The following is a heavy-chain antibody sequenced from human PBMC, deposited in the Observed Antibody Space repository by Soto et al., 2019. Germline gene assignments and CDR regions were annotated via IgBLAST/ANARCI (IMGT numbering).Heavy chain of an antibody. V-gene: IGHV4-34*01. J-gene: IGHJ4*02. Sequence: QVQLQQWGAGLLKPSETLSLTCAVYGGSFSGYYWSWIRQPPGKGLEWIGEINHSGSTNYNPSLKSRVPMPEDTSKNKFSLNLSSVTAADTAVYYCARGHPKFGFWGQGTLVTVSS. CDR3: ARGHPKFGF. CDR1: GGSFSGYY. CDR2: INHSGST.